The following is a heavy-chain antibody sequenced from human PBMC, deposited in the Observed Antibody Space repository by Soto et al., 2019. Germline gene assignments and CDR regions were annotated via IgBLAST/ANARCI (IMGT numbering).Heavy chain of an antibody. CDR2: ISYDGSNK. CDR1: GFTFSSYA. V-gene: IGHV3-30-3*01. J-gene: IGHJ6*02. CDR3: ARDGAYYDFWSGYYLRDYYYYGMDV. Sequence: GGSLRLSCAASGFTFSSYAMHWVRQAPGKGLEWVAVISYDGSNKYYADSVKGRFTISRDNSKNTLYLQMNSLRAEDTAVYYCARDGAYYDFWSGYYLRDYYYYGMDVWGQGTTVTVSS. D-gene: IGHD3-3*01.